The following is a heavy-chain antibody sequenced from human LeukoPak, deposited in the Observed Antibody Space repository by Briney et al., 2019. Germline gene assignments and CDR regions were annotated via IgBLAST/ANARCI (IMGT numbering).Heavy chain of an antibody. V-gene: IGHV4-59*01. D-gene: IGHD3-10*01. CDR2: IYYTGST. J-gene: IGHJ4*02. CDR1: GGSITGYF. CDR3: ARGRCGFDS. Sequence: SETLSLTCTVSGGSITGYFWSWIRQPPGKGLEWIGYIYYTGSTNCNPSLKSRVTISVDTSKNQFSLNLTSVTAADTAVYYCARGRCGFDSWGQGTLVTVSS.